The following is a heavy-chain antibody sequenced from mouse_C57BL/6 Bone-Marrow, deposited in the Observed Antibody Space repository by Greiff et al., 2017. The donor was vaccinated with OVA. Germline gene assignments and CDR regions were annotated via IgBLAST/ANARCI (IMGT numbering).Heavy chain of an antibody. CDR3: ARSSITTVYYYAMDY. J-gene: IGHJ4*01. Sequence: QVQLQQPGAELVKPGASVKLSCKASGYTFTSYWMHWVTQRPGQGLEWIGMIHPNSGSTNYNEKFKSKATLTVDKSSSTAYMQLSSLTSEDSAVYYCARSSITTVYYYAMDYWGQGTSVTVSS. CDR1: GYTFTSYW. D-gene: IGHD1-1*01. CDR2: IHPNSGST. V-gene: IGHV1-64*01.